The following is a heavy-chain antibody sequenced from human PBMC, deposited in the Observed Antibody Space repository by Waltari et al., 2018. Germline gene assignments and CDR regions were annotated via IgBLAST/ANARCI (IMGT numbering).Heavy chain of an antibody. V-gene: IGHV3-30*01. CDR1: GFTFSSPA. J-gene: IGHJ4*02. Sequence: QVQLVESGGGVVQPGRSLRLSCAASGFTFSSPAMHWVRQAPGKGLEWVAVISSDGRNKYYVDSVKGRFTISRDNSKNTLYLQMNSLRAEDTAVYYCARGDYGDYDWGQGTPVTVSS. CDR2: ISSDGRNK. D-gene: IGHD4-17*01. CDR3: ARGDYGDYD.